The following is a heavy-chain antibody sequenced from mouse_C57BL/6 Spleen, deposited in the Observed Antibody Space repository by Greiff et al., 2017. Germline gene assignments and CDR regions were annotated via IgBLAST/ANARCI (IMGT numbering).Heavy chain of an antibody. J-gene: IGHJ2*01. V-gene: IGHV1-80*01. CDR1: GYAFSSYW. CDR3: EREDYYYCLDD. Sequence: VQLQQSGASVKISCKASGYAFSSYWMTWVKQRPGKGLEWIGQIYPGDGDTNYNGKFKGKATLTAEKSSSTAYMQFSSLTVEYSAVDFCEREDYYYCLDDWGKGTTLTVAS. CDR2: IYPGDGDT. D-gene: IGHD1-1*01.